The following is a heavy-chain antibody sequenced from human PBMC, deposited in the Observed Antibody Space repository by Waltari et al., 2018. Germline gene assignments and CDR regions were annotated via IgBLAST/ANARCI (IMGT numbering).Heavy chain of an antibody. V-gene: IGHV4-38-2*01. CDR2: IYQSGST. CDR1: GYPISSGYY. J-gene: IGHJ4*02. CDR3: ARRLTIFWDY. Sequence: QVQLQEWGPGLGKPSETLSLTCAVSGYPISSGYYWGWIRQPPGKGLEWIGSIYQSGSTYSNPFLKSRVTISVDTSKNQFSLKLSSVTAADTAVYYCARRLTIFWDYWGQGTLVTVSS. D-gene: IGHD3-9*01.